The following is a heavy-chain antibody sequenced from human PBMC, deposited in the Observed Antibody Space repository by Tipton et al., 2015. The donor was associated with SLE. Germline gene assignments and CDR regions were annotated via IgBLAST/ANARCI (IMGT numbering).Heavy chain of an antibody. CDR2: IYYSGST. D-gene: IGHD3-3*01. J-gene: IGHJ6*02. Sequence: TLSLTCTVSGGSISSYYWSWIRQPPGKGLEWIGYIYYSGSTNHNPSLKSRVTISVDTSKNQFSLKLSSVTAADTAVYYCARQGGEWLFYYYGMDVWGQGTTVTVSS. CDR1: GGSISSYY. V-gene: IGHV4-59*08. CDR3: ARQGGEWLFYYYGMDV.